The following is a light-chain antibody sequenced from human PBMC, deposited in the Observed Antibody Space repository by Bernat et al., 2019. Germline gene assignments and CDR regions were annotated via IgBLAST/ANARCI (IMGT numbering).Light chain of an antibody. CDR3: SSYTSSDTYV. Sequence: QSALTQPPSVSGSPGQSVAISCTGTSSDVGSYNRVSWFQQPPGTAPKLMIYEVSNRPSGVPDRFSGSKSGNTASLTISGLQAEDEADYYCSSYTSSDTYVCGTGTKVTVL. CDR2: EVS. CDR1: SSDVGSYNR. J-gene: IGLJ1*01. V-gene: IGLV2-18*02.